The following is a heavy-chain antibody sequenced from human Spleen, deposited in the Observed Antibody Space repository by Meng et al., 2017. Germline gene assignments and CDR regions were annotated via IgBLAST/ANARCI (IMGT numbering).Heavy chain of an antibody. Sequence: SETLSLTCTVSGGSISSSSYYWGWIRQPPGKGLEWIGSIYYSGSTYYNPSLKSRATISIDTSKNQFSLKLSSVTAADTAVFYCARSVDIVAPFDSWGQGTLVTVSS. J-gene: IGHJ4*02. CDR3: ARSVDIVAPFDS. D-gene: IGHD5-12*01. CDR2: IYYSGST. V-gene: IGHV4-39*07. CDR1: GGSISSSSYY.